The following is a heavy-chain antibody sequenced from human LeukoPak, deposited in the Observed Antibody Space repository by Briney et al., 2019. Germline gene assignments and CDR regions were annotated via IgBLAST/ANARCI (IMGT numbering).Heavy chain of an antibody. CDR3: AREQPTVYSSRNAGYYYYGMDV. CDR1: GYTFTSYG. Sequence: GASVKVSCKASGYTFTSYGISWVRQAPGQGLEWMGWISAYNGNTNYAQKLQGRVTMTTDTSTSTAYMELRSLRSEDTAVYYCAREQPTVYSSRNAGYYYYGMDVWGQGTTVTVSS. D-gene: IGHD6-13*01. CDR2: ISAYNGNT. V-gene: IGHV1-18*01. J-gene: IGHJ6*02.